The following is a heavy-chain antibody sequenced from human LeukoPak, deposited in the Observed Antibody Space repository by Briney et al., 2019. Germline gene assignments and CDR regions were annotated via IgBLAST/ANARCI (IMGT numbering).Heavy chain of an antibody. J-gene: IGHJ4*02. CDR1: GFTFSSYA. CDR3: ARDPAEATQTYYYDSSGYYYFDY. Sequence: PGGSLRLSCAASGFTFSSYAMSWVRQAPGKGLEWVSAISGSGGSTYYADSVKGRFTISRDNSKNTLYLQMNSLRAEDTAVYYCARDPAEATQTYYYDSSGYYYFDYWGQGTLVTVSS. CDR2: ISGSGGST. V-gene: IGHV3-23*01. D-gene: IGHD3-22*01.